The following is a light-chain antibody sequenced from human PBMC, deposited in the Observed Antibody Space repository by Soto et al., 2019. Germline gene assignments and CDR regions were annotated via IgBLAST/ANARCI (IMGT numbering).Light chain of an antibody. V-gene: IGLV2-23*01. CDR3: CSYAGSSPYV. Sequence: SALTQPASVSGSPGQSITISCTGTSSDVGGYNYVSWYQQHPGKAPKLMIYEGSKRPSGVSNRFSGSKSGNTASLTISGLQAEDEADYYCCSYAGSSPYVFGTGTKVTVL. J-gene: IGLJ1*01. CDR2: EGS. CDR1: SSDVGGYNY.